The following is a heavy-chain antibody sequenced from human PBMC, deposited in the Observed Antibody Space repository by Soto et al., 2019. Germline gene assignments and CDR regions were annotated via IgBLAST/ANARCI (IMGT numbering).Heavy chain of an antibody. J-gene: IGHJ4*02. CDR3: AKDLGDYYFDY. D-gene: IGHD1-26*01. CDR2: ISWNSGSI. CDR1: GFTFDDYA. V-gene: IGHV3-9*01. Sequence: EVQLVESGGGLVQPGRSLRLSCAASGFTFDDYAMHWVRQAPGKGLEWVSGISWNSGSIGYADSVKGRFTISRDNAKNSLYLQMNSLRAEDTALYYCAKDLGDYYFDYWGQGTLVTVSS.